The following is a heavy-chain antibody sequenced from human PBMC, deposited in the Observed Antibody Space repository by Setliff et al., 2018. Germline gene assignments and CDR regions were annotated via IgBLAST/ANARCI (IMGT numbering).Heavy chain of an antibody. J-gene: IGHJ5*02. CDR3: ARDVWGAGTGWFDP. D-gene: IGHD1-1*01. Sequence: SETLSLTCTVSGDSITSGSYYWSWIRQPAGKGLEWIGQIYTRGSTNYNPSLKSRVTLSLDTSKDHLSLNLTSVTAADTAVYYCARDVWGAGTGWFDPWGLGILVTVSS. CDR2: IYTRGST. CDR1: GDSITSGSYY. V-gene: IGHV4-61*09.